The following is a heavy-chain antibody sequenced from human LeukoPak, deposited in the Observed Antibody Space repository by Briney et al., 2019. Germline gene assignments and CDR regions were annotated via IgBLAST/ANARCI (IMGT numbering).Heavy chain of an antibody. Sequence: PGGSLRLSCVASGFTFSDHFMDWVRQAPGKGLEWVGRSRNKAKGYTTEYAASVKGRFIISRDDSQNSLHLQMNSLRAEDTAVYYCAKAPPYKYDSSAYYGYWGQGTLVTVSS. CDR3: AKAPPYKYDSSAYYGY. J-gene: IGHJ4*02. CDR1: GFTFSDHF. V-gene: IGHV3-72*01. CDR2: SRNKAKGYTT. D-gene: IGHD3-22*01.